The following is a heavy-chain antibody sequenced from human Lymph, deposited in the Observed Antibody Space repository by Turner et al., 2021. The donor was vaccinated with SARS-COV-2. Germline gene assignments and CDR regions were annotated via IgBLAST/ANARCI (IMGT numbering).Heavy chain of an antibody. CDR2: ITFTSSYI. CDR1: GFTFSSYS. Sequence: EVQLVESGGGLVKPGGSLRLSGAASGFTFSSYSMNWVRQAPGNVLEWVSSITFTSSYIDYADSVKGRFTISRDNAKNSLYLQMNSLRAEDTAVYYCARGPPDFPYYFDYWGQGTLVTVSS. J-gene: IGHJ4*02. D-gene: IGHD2-21*02. V-gene: IGHV3-21*01. CDR3: ARGPPDFPYYFDY.